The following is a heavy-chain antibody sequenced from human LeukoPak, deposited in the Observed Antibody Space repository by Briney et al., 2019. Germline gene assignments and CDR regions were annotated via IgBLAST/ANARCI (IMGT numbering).Heavy chain of an antibody. CDR3: ASSRGGKLERDYFDY. CDR1: GGSFSGYY. D-gene: IGHD1-1*01. V-gene: IGHV4-34*01. Sequence: SETLSLTCAVYGGSFSGYYWSWIRQPPGKGLEWIGEINHSGSTNYNPSLKSRVTISVDTSKNQFSLKLSSVTAADTAVYYCASSRGGKLERDYFDYWGQGTLVTVSS. CDR2: INHSGST. J-gene: IGHJ4*02.